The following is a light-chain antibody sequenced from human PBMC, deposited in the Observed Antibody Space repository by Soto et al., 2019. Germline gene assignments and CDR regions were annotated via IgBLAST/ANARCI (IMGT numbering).Light chain of an antibody. CDR2: AAS. CDR3: QRSFSTPLT. CDR1: QRIASY. J-gene: IGKJ4*01. V-gene: IGKV1-39*01. Sequence: DIQITQSPSSLSASLGDRVTIISRAIQRIASYLHWYQQKPGKAPKLLIYAASSLQSGVPSRFSGSGSGTDFTLTISSLQPEDFATYYCQRSFSTPLTFGGGTKVEIK.